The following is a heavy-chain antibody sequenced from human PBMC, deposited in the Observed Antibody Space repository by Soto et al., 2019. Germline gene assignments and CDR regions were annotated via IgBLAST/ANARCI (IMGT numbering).Heavy chain of an antibody. V-gene: IGHV4-30-4*01. Sequence: SETLSLTCTVSGGSINSADYYWSWLRQPPGKGLEWIGYIYYSGSTYYNPSLKSRVTISEDTSKNQFSLRLTSVTAADTAVYYCARGWGRIFDYWGQGTLVTVSS. CDR3: ARGWGRIFDY. J-gene: IGHJ4*02. CDR2: IYYSGST. D-gene: IGHD7-27*01. CDR1: GGSINSADYY.